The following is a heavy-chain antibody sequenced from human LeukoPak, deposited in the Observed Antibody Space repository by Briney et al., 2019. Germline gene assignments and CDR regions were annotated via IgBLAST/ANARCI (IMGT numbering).Heavy chain of an antibody. D-gene: IGHD3-3*01. CDR1: GFAVNSNY. V-gene: IGHV3-66*01. J-gene: IGHJ4*02. CDR2: IYSAGTT. CDR3: AGGVLPYYFDY. Sequence: GGSLRLSCAASGFAVNSNYMSWVRQAPGKGLEWVSVIYSAGTTFYADSVKGRLSISRDNSKNTLYLHMDSLRAEDTAVYYCAGGVLPYYFDYWGQGTLVTVSA.